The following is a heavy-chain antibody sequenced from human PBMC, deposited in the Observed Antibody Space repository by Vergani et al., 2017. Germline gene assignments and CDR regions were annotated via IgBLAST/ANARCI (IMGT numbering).Heavy chain of an antibody. CDR3: AKDTGGRSTRDYYYYYYMDV. V-gene: IGHV3-9*01. CDR2: ISWNSGSI. Sequence: EVQLVESGGGLVHPGRSLRLSCAASGFTFDDYAMHWVRHAPGKGLEWVSGISWNSGSIGYADSVKGRFTISRDNAKNSLYLQMNSLRAEDTALYYCAKDTGGRSTRDYYYYYYMDVWGKGTTVTVSS. CDR1: GFTFDDYA. D-gene: IGHD2-2*01. J-gene: IGHJ6*03.